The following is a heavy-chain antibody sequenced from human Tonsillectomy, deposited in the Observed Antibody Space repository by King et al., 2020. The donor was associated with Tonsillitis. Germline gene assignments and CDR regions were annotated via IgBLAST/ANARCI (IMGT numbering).Heavy chain of an antibody. CDR2: IRYDGTKT. CDR1: GFTFSTYG. V-gene: IGHV3-30*02. CDR3: ATPGGDSSADDPLGHY. Sequence: VQLVESGGGVVQPGGSLRLSCVASGFTFSTYGMPWVRQAPGKGLEWLGFIRYDGTKTYYADSVKGRLTISRDKYKNPLYLQINSLGTEDRDVYYCATPGGDSSADDPLGHYWGQGTPVTVSS. J-gene: IGHJ4*02. D-gene: IGHD3-22*01.